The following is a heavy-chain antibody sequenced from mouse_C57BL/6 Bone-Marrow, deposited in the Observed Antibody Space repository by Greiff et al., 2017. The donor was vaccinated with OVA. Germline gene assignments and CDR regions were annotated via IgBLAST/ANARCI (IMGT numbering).Heavy chain of an antibody. J-gene: IGHJ2*01. Sequence: QVHVKQSGAELVRPGASVKLSCKASGYTFTDYYINWVKQRPGQGLEWIARIYPGSGNTYYNEKFKGKATLTAEKSSSTAYMQLSSLTSEDSAVYFCARRSNYHYFDYWGQGTTLTVSS. V-gene: IGHV1-76*01. CDR3: ARRSNYHYFDY. D-gene: IGHD2-5*01. CDR2: IYPGSGNT. CDR1: GYTFTDYY.